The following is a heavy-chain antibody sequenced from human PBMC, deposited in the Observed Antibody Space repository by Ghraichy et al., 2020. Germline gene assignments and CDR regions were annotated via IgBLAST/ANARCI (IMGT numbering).Heavy chain of an antibody. J-gene: IGHJ6*02. D-gene: IGHD6-19*01. CDR2: IYYNGNT. Sequence: SETLSLTCTVSGGSIRSSSYYWGWIRQPPGKGLEWIGSIYYNGNTYYNPSLKSRVTISVDTSKNQFSLKLSSVTAADTAVYYCARLVGCSSGCDGMDVWGQGTTVAVSS. CDR1: GGSIRSSSYY. CDR3: ARLVGCSSGCDGMDV. V-gene: IGHV4-39*01.